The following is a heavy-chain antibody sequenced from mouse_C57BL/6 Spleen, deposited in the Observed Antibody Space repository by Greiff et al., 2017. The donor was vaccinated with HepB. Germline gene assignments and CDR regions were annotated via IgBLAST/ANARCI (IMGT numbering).Heavy chain of an antibody. D-gene: IGHD1-1*02. CDR3: ASYDYDYAMDY. CDR2: IRHKANGYTT. Sequence: EVQGVESGGGLAQPGGSLSLSCAASGFTFTDYYMSWVRQPPGKALEWLGFIRHKANGYTTEYSESVKGRFTISRDNSQSIIYLQMNALRAEDSAPYYCASYDYDYAMDYWGQGTSVTVSS. J-gene: IGHJ4*01. CDR1: GFTFTDYY. V-gene: IGHV7-3*01.